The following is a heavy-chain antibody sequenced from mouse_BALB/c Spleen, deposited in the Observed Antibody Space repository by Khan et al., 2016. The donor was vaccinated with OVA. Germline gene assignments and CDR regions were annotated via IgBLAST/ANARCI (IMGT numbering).Heavy chain of an antibody. J-gene: IGHJ3*01. Sequence: EVQLQQSGPELVKPGASVKMSCKASGYTFTSYVMHWVKQKPGQGLEWIGYINPYNDGTKYNEKFKGKATLTSDKSSSTAYMELRGLTSEDSAVYYCAREALSMISTAWYAYWGQGTLVTVSA. V-gene: IGHV1S136*01. CDR1: GYTFTSYV. D-gene: IGHD2-4*01. CDR2: INPYNDGT. CDR3: AREALSMISTAWYAY.